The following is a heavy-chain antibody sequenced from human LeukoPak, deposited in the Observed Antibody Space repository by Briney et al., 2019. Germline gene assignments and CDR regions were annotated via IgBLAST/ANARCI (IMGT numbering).Heavy chain of an antibody. Sequence: GGSLRLSCAASGLTVSNAWMSWVRQAPGKGLEWVGRIRSSSDGGTTDYAAPVKGRFTISRVDSENTLFLRMSSLETEDTAVYYCTRMNYARFDPWGQGTLVTVSS. CDR1: GLTVSNAW. CDR2: IRSSSDGGTT. CDR3: TRMNYARFDP. V-gene: IGHV3-15*01. J-gene: IGHJ5*02. D-gene: IGHD2-2*01.